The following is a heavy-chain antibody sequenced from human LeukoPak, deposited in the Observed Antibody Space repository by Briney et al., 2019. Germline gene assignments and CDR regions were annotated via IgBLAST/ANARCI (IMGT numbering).Heavy chain of an antibody. D-gene: IGHD5-24*01. J-gene: IGHJ4*02. CDR1: GFIFSHHG. CDR2: IRTDGVTT. Sequence: GGSLRLSCAASGFIFSHHGMNWVRQAPGKGLEWVSGIRTDGVTTYYADSVKGWFIISRDNSKNTVYLQMNSLSAEDAAVYYCVKDDGWVQYANWGQGTLVTVSS. CDR3: VKDDGWVQYAN. V-gene: IGHV3-23*01.